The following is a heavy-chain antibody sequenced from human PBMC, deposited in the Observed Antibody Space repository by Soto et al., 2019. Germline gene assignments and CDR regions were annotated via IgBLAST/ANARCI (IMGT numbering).Heavy chain of an antibody. CDR1: GFTFSIYA. CDR2: VSGTGGSG. V-gene: IGHV3-23*01. Sequence: GGSLRLTCAASGFTFSIYAMTGVRQAPGKVVEWVSGVSGTGGSGYYADSVKGRFTISIDRSTNTRDLHMNSLRAEDTAVYYCARGSASSGSELEYWGQGALVTVSS. D-gene: IGHD5-12*01. J-gene: IGHJ4*02. CDR3: ARGSASSGSELEY.